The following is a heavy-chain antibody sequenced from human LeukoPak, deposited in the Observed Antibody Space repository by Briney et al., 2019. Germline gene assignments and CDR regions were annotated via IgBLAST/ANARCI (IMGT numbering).Heavy chain of an antibody. CDR2: ISSNGGTT. CDR3: VKGHDSSGYYLSYFDY. Sequence: TGGSLRLSCSASGFTFSSYAMHWVRQAPGKGLEYVSTISSNGGTTYYADSVKGRFTISRDNSKNTLYLQMGSLRAEDTAVYYCVKGHDSSGYYLSYFDYWGQGALVTVSS. J-gene: IGHJ4*02. V-gene: IGHV3-64D*09. CDR1: GFTFSSYA. D-gene: IGHD3-22*01.